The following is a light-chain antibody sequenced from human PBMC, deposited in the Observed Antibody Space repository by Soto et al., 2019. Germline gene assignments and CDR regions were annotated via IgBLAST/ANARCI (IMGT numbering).Light chain of an antibody. CDR1: QTVSNTY. V-gene: IGKV3-20*01. Sequence: EIVLTQFPGALSLSPGERVTLSCRASQTVSNTYLAWYQQKSGQAPKFLIYGASNGATGIPDRFSGSGSGTDFSLTISRLEPEDFAVYYCQQYVALPPTFGGGTKVEIK. J-gene: IGKJ4*01. CDR3: QQYVALPPT. CDR2: GAS.